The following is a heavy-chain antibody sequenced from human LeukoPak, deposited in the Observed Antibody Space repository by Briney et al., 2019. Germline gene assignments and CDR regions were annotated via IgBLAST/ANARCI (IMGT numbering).Heavy chain of an antibody. D-gene: IGHD2-8*02. V-gene: IGHV1-2*02. Sequence: ASVKVSCKASGYTFTDYYMHWVRQAPGQGLEWMGWINPNSGDTNYAQNFQGRVTMTRDTSISTAYMELSRLRSDDTAVYYCARAGLVVITDIWGQGTLVTVSS. J-gene: IGHJ4*02. CDR3: ARAGLVVITDI. CDR2: INPNSGDT. CDR1: GYTFTDYY.